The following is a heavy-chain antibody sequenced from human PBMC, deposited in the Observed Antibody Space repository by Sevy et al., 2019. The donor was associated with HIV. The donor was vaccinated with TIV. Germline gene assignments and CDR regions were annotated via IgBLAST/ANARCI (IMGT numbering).Heavy chain of an antibody. CDR2: NYYNRHI. V-gene: IGHV4-59*08. D-gene: IGHD1-26*01. CDR3: AGENAWGRGYS. J-gene: IGHJ4*02. Sequence: SETLSLTCTVSGGSITSLYWNWIRQPPGKGLEWITNNYYNRHINYNPSLKSRFTLSLDTSKNQFSLRLSSVTAADTAMYYCAGENAWGRGYSWGQGTLVTVSS. CDR1: GGSITSLY.